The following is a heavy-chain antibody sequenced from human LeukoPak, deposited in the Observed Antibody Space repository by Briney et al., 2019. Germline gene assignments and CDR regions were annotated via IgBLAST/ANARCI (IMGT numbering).Heavy chain of an antibody. D-gene: IGHD3-10*01. J-gene: IGHJ4*02. CDR1: GFTVSSNY. CDR2: IYSGGST. V-gene: IGHV3-53*04. CDR3: ASSDGSGLGDY. Sequence: PGGSLTLSCAASGFTVSSNYMSWVRQAPGKGLEWVSVIYSGGSTYYADSVKGRFTISRHNSKNTLYLQMNSLRAEDTAVYYCASSDGSGLGDYWGQGTLVTVSS.